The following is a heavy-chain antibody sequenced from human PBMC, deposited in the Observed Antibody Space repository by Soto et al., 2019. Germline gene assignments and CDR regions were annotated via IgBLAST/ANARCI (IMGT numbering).Heavy chain of an antibody. Sequence: QVQLVQSGAEVKKPGASVKVSCKASGYTFTSYGISWVRQAPRQGLEWMGWISSYNANTNYAQKLQGRVTMTTDTSTSTAYMELRSLRSDATAVYYCARDKGIVGSKGGFGFWGQGTLVTVSS. CDR3: ARDKGIVGSKGGFGF. CDR1: GYTFTSYG. J-gene: IGHJ4*02. CDR2: ISSYNANT. V-gene: IGHV1-18*04. D-gene: IGHD1-26*01.